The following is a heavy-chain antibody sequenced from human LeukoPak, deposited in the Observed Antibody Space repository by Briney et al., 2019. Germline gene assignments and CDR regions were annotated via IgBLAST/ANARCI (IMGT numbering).Heavy chain of an antibody. CDR2: IYYSGST. Sequence: SETLSLTCTVSGGSISSSSYYWGWIRQPPGKGLEGIGSIYYSGSTYYNPSLKSRVTISVDTSKNQFSLKLSSVTAADTAVYYCARDGAIVVVVAASNWFDPWGQGTLVTVSS. V-gene: IGHV4-39*07. CDR3: ARDGAIVVVVAASNWFDP. J-gene: IGHJ5*02. CDR1: GGSISSSSYY. D-gene: IGHD2-15*01.